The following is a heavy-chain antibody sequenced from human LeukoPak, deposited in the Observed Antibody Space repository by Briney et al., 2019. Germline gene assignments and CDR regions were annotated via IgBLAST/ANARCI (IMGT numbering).Heavy chain of an antibody. V-gene: IGHV4-59*08. D-gene: IGHD3-10*01. J-gene: IGHJ6*02. CDR2: IYYSGST. Sequence: PSETLSLTCTVSGGSISSYHWSWIRQSPGKGLEWIGYIYYSGSTNYNPSLKSRVTISVDTSKNQFSLKLSSVTAADTAVYYCARHFYGSGSRFGSSYYYYGMDVWGQGTTVTVSS. CDR3: ARHFYGSGSRFGSSYYYYGMDV. CDR1: GGSISSYH.